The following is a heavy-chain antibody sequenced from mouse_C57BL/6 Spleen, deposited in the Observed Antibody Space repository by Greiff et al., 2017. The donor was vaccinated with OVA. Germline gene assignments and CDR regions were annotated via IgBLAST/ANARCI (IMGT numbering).Heavy chain of an antibody. V-gene: IGHV1-26*01. J-gene: IGHJ3*01. D-gene: IGHD3-2*02. CDR2: INPNNGGT. Sequence: EVQLKQSGPELVKPGASVKISCKASGYTFTDYYMNWVKQSHGTSLEWIGDINPNNGGTRYNQKFKGKATLTVDKSSSTAYLALRSLTSEDSAVYYCARLQLRSSWFAYWGQGTLVTVSA. CDR1: GYTFTDYY. CDR3: ARLQLRSSWFAY.